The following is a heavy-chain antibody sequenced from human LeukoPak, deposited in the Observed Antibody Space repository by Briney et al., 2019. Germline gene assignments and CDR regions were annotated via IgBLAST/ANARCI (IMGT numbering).Heavy chain of an antibody. Sequence: QPGGSLRLSCAASGFTLSSYAMSWVRQAPGKGLEWVSSISASGGSTNYADSVKGRFTISRDNSKNTLYLHMNSPRAEDTAVYYCTIVMKGSERLTMVRGVIIKTAGLYYIDVWGKGTTVTLSS. V-gene: IGHV3-23*01. CDR3: TIVMKGSERLTMVRGVIIKTAGLYYIDV. D-gene: IGHD3-10*01. J-gene: IGHJ6*03. CDR2: ISASGGST. CDR1: GFTLSSYA.